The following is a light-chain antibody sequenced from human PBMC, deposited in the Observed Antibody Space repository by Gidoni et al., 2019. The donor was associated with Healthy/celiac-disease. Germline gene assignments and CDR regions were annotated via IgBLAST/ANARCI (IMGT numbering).Light chain of an antibody. CDR2: KDS. Sequence: YELTQPPSVSVSPGQTARITCAADALTKQYAYWYQQKPGQAPVLVIYKDSDRRSGIPERFSGSSSGTTVTLTISGVQAEDEADYYCQSANSSGTPGVFGGGTKLTVL. CDR1: ALTKQY. J-gene: IGLJ3*02. V-gene: IGLV3-25*03. CDR3: QSANSSGTPGV.